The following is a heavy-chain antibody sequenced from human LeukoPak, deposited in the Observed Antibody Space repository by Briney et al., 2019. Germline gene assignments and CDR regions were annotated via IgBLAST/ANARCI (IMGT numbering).Heavy chain of an antibody. CDR2: IYYSGST. Sequence: SETLSLTCTVSGGSISSYYWSWIRQPPGKGLEWSGYIYYSGSTNYNPSLKSRFTISVDTSKNQFSLQLSSVTAADTAVYYCARDTIGYRAGAFDIWGQGTMATVSS. D-gene: IGHD6-13*01. CDR1: GGSISSYY. J-gene: IGHJ3*02. V-gene: IGHV4-59*01. CDR3: ARDTIGYRAGAFDI.